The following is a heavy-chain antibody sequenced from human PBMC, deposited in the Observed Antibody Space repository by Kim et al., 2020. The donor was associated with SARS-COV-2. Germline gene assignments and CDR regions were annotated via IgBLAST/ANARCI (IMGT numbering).Heavy chain of an antibody. CDR2: INPNSGGT. Sequence: ASVKVSCKASGYTFTGYYMHWVRQAPGQGLEWMGRINPNSGGTNYAQKFQGRVTMTRDTSISTAYMELSRLRSDDTAVYYCAREPPYYDILTGYPTDYYYYYYMDVWGKGTTVTVSS. V-gene: IGHV1-2*06. D-gene: IGHD3-9*01. CDR3: AREPPYYDILTGYPTDYYYYYYMDV. CDR1: GYTFTGYY. J-gene: IGHJ6*03.